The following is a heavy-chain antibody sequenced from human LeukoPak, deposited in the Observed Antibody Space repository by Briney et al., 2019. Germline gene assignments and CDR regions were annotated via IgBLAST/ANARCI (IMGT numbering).Heavy chain of an antibody. CDR1: GGSISSYY. CDR3: ARDLLKGFDL. V-gene: IGHV4-59*01. Sequence: SETLSLTFTVSGGSISSYYWSWIRQPPGKGLEWIGYIYYSGSTNYNPSLKSRVTISVDTSKNQFSLKLSSVTAADTAVYYCARDLLKGFDLWGRGTLVTVSS. J-gene: IGHJ2*01. CDR2: IYYSGST.